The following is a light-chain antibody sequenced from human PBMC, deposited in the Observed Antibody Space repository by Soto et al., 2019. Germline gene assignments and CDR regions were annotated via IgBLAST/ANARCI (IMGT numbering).Light chain of an antibody. CDR2: DVS. V-gene: IGLV2-11*01. CDR3: CSYAGSYTKV. J-gene: IGLJ2*01. CDR1: SSDVGTYNY. Sequence: QAVVTQPRSVSGTPGQSVTISCTGTSSDVGTYNYVSWYQQHPGKAPKLIIYDVSKRPSGVPDHFSGSKSGNTASLTISGLQTEDEADYYCCSYAGSYTKVFGGGTKLTVL.